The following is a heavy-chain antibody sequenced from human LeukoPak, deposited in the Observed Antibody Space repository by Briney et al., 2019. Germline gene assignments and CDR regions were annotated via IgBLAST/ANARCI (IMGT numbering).Heavy chain of an antibody. D-gene: IGHD5-24*01. CDR2: INPNSGGT. CDR3: ARALATARLVDY. J-gene: IGHJ4*02. CDR1: GYTFTGYY. V-gene: IGHV1-2*02. Sequence: GASVTVSCKASGYTFTGYYMHWVRQAPGQGLEWMGWINPNSGGTNYAQKFQGRVTMTRDTSISTAYMELSRLRSDDTAVYYCARALATARLVDYWGQGTLVTVSS.